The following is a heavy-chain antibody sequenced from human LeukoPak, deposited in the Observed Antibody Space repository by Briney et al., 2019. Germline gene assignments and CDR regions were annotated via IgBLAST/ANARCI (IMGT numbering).Heavy chain of an antibody. CDR3: AKGVNYYGSGSYVDY. D-gene: IGHD3-10*01. J-gene: IGHJ4*02. CDR2: ISGSGGST. CDR1: GFTFSSYA. Sequence: GGSLRLSCAASGFTFSSYAMSWVRQAAGKGLEWVSAISGSGGSTYYADSVKGRFTISRDNSKDTLYLQMNSLRAEDTAVYYCAKGVNYYGSGSYVDYWGQGTLVTVSS. V-gene: IGHV3-23*01.